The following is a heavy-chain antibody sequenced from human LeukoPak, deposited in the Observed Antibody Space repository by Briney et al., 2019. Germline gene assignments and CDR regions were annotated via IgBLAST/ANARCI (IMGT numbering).Heavy chain of an antibody. CDR1: GFTFDDYT. D-gene: IGHD1-14*01. V-gene: IGHV3-43*01. CDR3: AKDSATEADYYMDV. CDR2: ISWDGGST. Sequence: GGSLRLSCAASGFTFDDYTMHWVRQAPGKGLEWVSLISWDGGSTYYADSVKGRFTISRDNSKNSLYLQMNSLRTEDTALYYCAKDSATEADYYMDVWGKGTTVTVSS. J-gene: IGHJ6*03.